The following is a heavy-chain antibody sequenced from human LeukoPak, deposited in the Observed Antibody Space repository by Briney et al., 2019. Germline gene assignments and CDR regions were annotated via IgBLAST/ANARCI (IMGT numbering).Heavy chain of an antibody. Sequence: SGGSLRLSCVASGFTFSNYDMNWVRQAPGKGLEWVSFISSGSSYIYYADSVKGRFTISRDNAKKSLYLQMNSLRAEDTAVYYCARGRYDSRIFDYWGQGTLVTVSS. CDR2: ISSGSSYI. CDR1: GFTFSNYD. V-gene: IGHV3-21*01. J-gene: IGHJ4*02. CDR3: ARGRYDSRIFDY. D-gene: IGHD3-22*01.